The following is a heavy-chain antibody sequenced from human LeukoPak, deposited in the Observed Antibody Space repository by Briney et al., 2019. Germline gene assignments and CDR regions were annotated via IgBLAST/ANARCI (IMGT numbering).Heavy chain of an antibody. CDR3: ARNLFDP. CDR2: IYSGGST. V-gene: IGHV3-53*05. J-gene: IGHJ5*02. CDR1: GFTVRSDY. Sequence: PGGSLRLSCAASGFTVRSDYMSWVRQAPGKGLEWVSVIYSGGSTYYADSVKGRFTISRDKSKNTVYLQMNSLRFEDTAMYYCARNLFDPWGQGTLVTVSS.